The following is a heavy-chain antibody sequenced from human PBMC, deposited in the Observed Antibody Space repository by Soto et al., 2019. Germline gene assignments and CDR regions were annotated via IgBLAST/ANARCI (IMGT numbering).Heavy chain of an antibody. CDR3: ARGGTPIDY. J-gene: IGHJ4*02. V-gene: IGHV1-18*01. Sequence: ASVKVSSKTSAYTFTNFGVSWVRQAPGQGLEWMGWISAYNGNTNYAQNFQGRVTMTTDTSTSTAYMELRSLRSDDTAVYYCARGGTPIDYRGQGTLVTVSS. CDR1: AYTFTNFG. D-gene: IGHD3-16*01. CDR2: ISAYNGNT.